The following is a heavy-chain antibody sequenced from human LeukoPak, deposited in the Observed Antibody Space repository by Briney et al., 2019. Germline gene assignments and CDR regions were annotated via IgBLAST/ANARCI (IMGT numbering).Heavy chain of an antibody. J-gene: IGHJ4*02. CDR2: ISYDGNNK. Sequence: GGSLRLSCAASGFTFSSYAMHWVRQALGKGLEWVAVISYDGNNKEYEDSVKGRFTISRDNSKNTLYLQMNSLRTEDTAVYYCAREGSLYTFDYWGQGTLVTVSS. CDR3: AREGSLYTFDY. D-gene: IGHD3-16*01. CDR1: GFTFSSYA. V-gene: IGHV3-30*04.